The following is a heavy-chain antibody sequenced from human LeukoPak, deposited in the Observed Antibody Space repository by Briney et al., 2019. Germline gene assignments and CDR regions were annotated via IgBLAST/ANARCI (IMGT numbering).Heavy chain of an antibody. CDR3: ARAERYYYYYMDV. V-gene: IGHV4-61*02. D-gene: IGHD1-1*01. J-gene: IGHJ6*03. CDR1: GGSISSDSYY. CDR2: IYTSGST. Sequence: SETLSLTCTVSGGSISSDSYYWSWIRQPAGKGLEWIGRIYTSGSTNYNPSLKSRVTISVDTSKNQFSLKLSSVTAADTAVYYCARAERYYYYYMDVWGKGTTVTISS.